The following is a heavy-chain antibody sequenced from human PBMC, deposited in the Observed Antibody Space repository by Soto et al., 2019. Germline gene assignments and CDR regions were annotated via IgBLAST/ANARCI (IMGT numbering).Heavy chain of an antibody. J-gene: IGHJ4*02. V-gene: IGHV4-59*01. Sequence: NPSETLSLTCTVSGGSITNYYWSWIRRPPGKGLEWIGYIFYSGTTSYNPSLKSRVTMSVDTSKNQFSLKLTSVTAADTAIYYCARELNGDYVTYWGQGILVTVSS. CDR2: IFYSGTT. CDR3: ARELNGDYVTY. D-gene: IGHD4-17*01. CDR1: GGSITNYY.